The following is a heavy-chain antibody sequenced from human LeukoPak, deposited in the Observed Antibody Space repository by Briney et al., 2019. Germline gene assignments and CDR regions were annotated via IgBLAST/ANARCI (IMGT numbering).Heavy chain of an antibody. J-gene: IGHJ4*02. Sequence: GGSLRLSCAASGFTFSSYEMNWVRQAPGKGLEWVSYISSSGSTIYYADSVKGRFTISRDNAKNSLYLQMNSLRAEDTAVYYCARDLVTGDSLYYFDYWGQGTLVTVSS. CDR3: ARDLVTGDSLYYFDY. V-gene: IGHV3-48*03. D-gene: IGHD7-27*01. CDR1: GFTFSSYE. CDR2: ISSSGSTI.